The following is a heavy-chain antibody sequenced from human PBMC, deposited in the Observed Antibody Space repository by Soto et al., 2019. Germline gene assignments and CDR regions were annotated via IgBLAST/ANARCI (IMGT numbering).Heavy chain of an antibody. J-gene: IGHJ3*02. Sequence: SETLSLTCTVSGGSISSDYWSWIRQPPGKGLEWVGYVYNNGGTKYNPSLKSRVTISVDTSNNQFSLKLTSVTAADTAVYYCARGYYYDTSGYYSAFDIWGRGTMVTVS. V-gene: IGHV4-59*01. CDR1: GGSISSDY. CDR3: ARGYYYDTSGYYSAFDI. D-gene: IGHD3-22*01. CDR2: VYNNGGT.